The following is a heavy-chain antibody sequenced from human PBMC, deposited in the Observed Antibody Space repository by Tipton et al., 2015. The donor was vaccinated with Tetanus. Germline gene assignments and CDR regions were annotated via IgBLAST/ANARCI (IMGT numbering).Heavy chain of an antibody. J-gene: IGHJ3*01. CDR3: ARLSSSTNDAHAFDV. Sequence: TLSLTCTASGASISRTNYYWGWIRQPPGKGLEWIGSIYNTGNTYYNPSLGSRVTMSVDTSKSQFSLWLSSVTAADTAVYYCARLSSSTNDAHAFDVWGQGTMVTVSS. CDR1: GASISRTNYY. CDR2: IYNTGNT. D-gene: IGHD2-8*01. V-gene: IGHV4-39*01.